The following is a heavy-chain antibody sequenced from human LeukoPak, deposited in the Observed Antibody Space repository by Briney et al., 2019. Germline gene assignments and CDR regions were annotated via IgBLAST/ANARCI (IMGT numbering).Heavy chain of an antibody. CDR1: GFTFSSYG. V-gene: IGHV3-33*01. CDR3: ARVRGGYDFFYFDY. CDR2: IWYDGSNK. J-gene: IGHJ4*02. Sequence: GGSLRLSCAASGFTFSSYGMHWVRQAPGKGLEWVAVIWYDGSNKYYADSVKGRFTISRDNSKNTLYLQMNSLRAEDTAVYYCARVRGGYDFFYFDYWGQGTLVTVSS. D-gene: IGHD5-12*01.